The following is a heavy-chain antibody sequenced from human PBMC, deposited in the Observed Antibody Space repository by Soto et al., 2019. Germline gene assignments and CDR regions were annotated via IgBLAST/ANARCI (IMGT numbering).Heavy chain of an antibody. CDR3: VRDVSVSSGSFGGY. CDR2: ISTYTGNT. Sequence: QVQLVQSGPELKKPGAAVRVSCKASGYTFDSYGLSWVRQAPGQGLEWMEWISTYTGNTDYPQRFQGRVTMDTDTSTSTAYLDLSSLTSDDTAVYYCVRDVSVSSGSFGGYWGQGTLVTVSS. D-gene: IGHD3-10*01. V-gene: IGHV1-18*01. CDR1: GYTFDSYG. J-gene: IGHJ4*02.